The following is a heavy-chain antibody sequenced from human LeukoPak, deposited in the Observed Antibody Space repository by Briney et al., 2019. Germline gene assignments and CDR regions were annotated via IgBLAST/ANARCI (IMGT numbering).Heavy chain of an antibody. V-gene: IGHV3-23*01. J-gene: IGHJ4*02. Sequence: PGGSLRLSCAASGFSFNTYAMSWVRQAPGKGLEWVSGISGSAGSTYYADSVKGRFTISRDNSKNTLYLQMNSLRADDTAVYYCARNYIVDRWGQGTLVTVSS. CDR1: GFSFNTYA. CDR3: ARNYIVDR. D-gene: IGHD1-7*01. CDR2: ISGSAGST.